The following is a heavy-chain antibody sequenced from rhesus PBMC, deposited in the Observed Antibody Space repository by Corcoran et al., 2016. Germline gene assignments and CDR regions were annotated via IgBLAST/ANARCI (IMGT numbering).Heavy chain of an antibody. CDR1: GYSISSGYG. CDR2: IGGSSGST. Sequence: QVQLQESGPGLVKPSETLSLTCAVAGYSISSGYGWSWIRQPPGKGLVWIGYIGGSSGSTNYKPSLKMRVTISKDTAKNQVSLKLSSVTAADTSVYYCARGVGYSYSFDYWGQGVLVTVSS. V-gene: IGHV4-127*01. J-gene: IGHJ4*01. D-gene: IGHD5-12*01. CDR3: ARGVGYSYSFDY.